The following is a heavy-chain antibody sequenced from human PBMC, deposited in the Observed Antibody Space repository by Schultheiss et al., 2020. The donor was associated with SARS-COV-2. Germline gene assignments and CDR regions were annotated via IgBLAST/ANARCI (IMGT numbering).Heavy chain of an antibody. CDR3: ARDLAAVVVPTKEVAAGTWDY. J-gene: IGHJ4*02. D-gene: IGHD2-2*01. V-gene: IGHV4-38-2*02. CDR1: GYSISSGYY. Sequence: SETLSLTCAVSGYSISSGYYWGWIRQPPGKGLEWIGEINHSGSTNYNPSLKSRVTISVDTSKNQFSLKLSSVTAADTAVYYCARDLAAVVVPTKEVAAGTWDYWGQGTLVTVSS. CDR2: INHSGST.